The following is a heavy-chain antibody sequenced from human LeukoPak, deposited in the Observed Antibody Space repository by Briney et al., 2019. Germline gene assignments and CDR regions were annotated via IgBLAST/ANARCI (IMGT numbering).Heavy chain of an antibody. D-gene: IGHD5-18*01. J-gene: IGHJ5*02. V-gene: IGHV1-18*01. CDR3: ARVVQLWPRPYNWFDP. CDR1: GYTFTSYG. Sequence: GASVKVSCKASGYTFTSYGISWVRQAPGQGLEWMGWISSYNGNTNYAMKLQGRVTMTTDTSTSTAYMELRSLRSDDTAVYYCARVVQLWPRPYNWFDPWGQGTLVTVSS. CDR2: ISSYNGNT.